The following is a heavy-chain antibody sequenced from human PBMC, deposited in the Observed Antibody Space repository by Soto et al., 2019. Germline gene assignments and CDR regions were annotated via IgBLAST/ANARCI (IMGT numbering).Heavy chain of an antibody. Sequence: HPGGSLRLSCAASGFTFSSYWMHWVRQAPGKGLVWVSRINSDGSSTSYADSVKGRFTISRDNAKNMLYLQMNSLRAEDTAVYYCARDIPTYSSGWYGWFDPWGQGTLVTVSS. D-gene: IGHD6-19*01. J-gene: IGHJ5*02. V-gene: IGHV3-74*01. CDR3: ARDIPTYSSGWYGWFDP. CDR1: GFTFSSYW. CDR2: INSDGSST.